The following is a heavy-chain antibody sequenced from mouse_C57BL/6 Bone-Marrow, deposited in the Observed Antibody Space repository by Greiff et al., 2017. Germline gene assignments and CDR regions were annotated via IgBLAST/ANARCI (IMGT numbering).Heavy chain of an antibody. D-gene: IGHD1-1*01. CDR1: GYTFTDYY. J-gene: IGHJ1*03. CDR3: ARGDYYGRSYWYFDV. Sequence: VQLQQSGAELVRPGASVKLSCKASGYTFTDYYINWVKQRPGQGLEWIARIYPGSGNTYYNEKFKGKATLTAEKSSSTAYMQLSSLTSEDSAVYFCARGDYYGRSYWYFDVWGTGTTVTVSS. CDR2: IYPGSGNT. V-gene: IGHV1-76*01.